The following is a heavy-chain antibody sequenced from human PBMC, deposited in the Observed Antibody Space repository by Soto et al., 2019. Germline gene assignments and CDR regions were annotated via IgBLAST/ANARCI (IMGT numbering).Heavy chain of an antibody. CDR3: ARSVGQNYIFWSDP. CDR2: ISSYNGNT. Sequence: VASVKVSCKASGYSFTNDGISWVRQAPGQGLEWMGWISSYNGNTNYAQKFQARVTMTTDTSTSTAYMELRSLRSDDTAVYYCARSVGQNYIFWSDPWGQGTLVTVSS. V-gene: IGHV1-18*01. D-gene: IGHD1-7*01. CDR1: GYSFTNDG. J-gene: IGHJ5*02.